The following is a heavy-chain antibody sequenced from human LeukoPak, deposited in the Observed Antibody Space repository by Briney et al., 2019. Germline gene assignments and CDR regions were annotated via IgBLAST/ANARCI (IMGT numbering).Heavy chain of an antibody. Sequence: SETLSLTCTVSGGSISSYYWSWIRQPPGKGLEWIGYIYYSGSTNYNPSLKSRVTISVDTFKNQFSLKLSSVTAADTAVYYCARGIFGVVPKTFDYWGQGTLVTVSS. J-gene: IGHJ4*02. CDR1: GGSISSYY. D-gene: IGHD3-3*01. CDR2: IYYSGST. CDR3: ARGIFGVVPKTFDY. V-gene: IGHV4-59*01.